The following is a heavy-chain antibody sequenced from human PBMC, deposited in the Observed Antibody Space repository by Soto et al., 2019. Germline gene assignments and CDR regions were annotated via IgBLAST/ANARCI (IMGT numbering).Heavy chain of an antibody. CDR2: IYYSGST. CDR3: ARDAAPAARPYFYGMDV. CDR1: GGSISSGGYY. Sequence: QVQLQESGPGLVKPSQTLSLTCTVSGGSISSGGYYWSWIRQHPGKGLEWIGYIYYSGSTYYNPPLKSRVTISVAASKNQFSLKLSSVTAADTAVYYCARDAAPAARPYFYGMDVWGQGTTVTVSS. D-gene: IGHD6-6*01. V-gene: IGHV4-31*03. J-gene: IGHJ6*02.